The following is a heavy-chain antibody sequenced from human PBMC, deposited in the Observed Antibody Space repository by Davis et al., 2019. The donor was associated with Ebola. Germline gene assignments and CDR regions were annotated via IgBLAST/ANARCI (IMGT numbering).Heavy chain of an antibody. Sequence: SETLSLTCSVAGGSISSGGYYWNWIRQHPGEGLEWIGIIYYSGTTHYNPSLKSRVIISRDTSKNQFSLKLSSVTAADTAVYYCARRVTMIALVYFDYWGQGTLVTVSS. J-gene: IGHJ4*02. D-gene: IGHD3-22*01. CDR3: ARRVTMIALVYFDY. CDR1: GGSISSGGYY. CDR2: IYYSGTT. V-gene: IGHV4-31*03.